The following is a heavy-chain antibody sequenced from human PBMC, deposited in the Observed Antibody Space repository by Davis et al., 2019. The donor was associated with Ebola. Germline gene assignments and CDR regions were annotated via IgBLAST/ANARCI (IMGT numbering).Heavy chain of an antibody. V-gene: IGHV3-33*01. CDR2: IWYDGSNK. CDR3: ARNHYYPEVDY. Sequence: GGSLRLSCAASGFTFSSYGMHWVRQAPGKGLEWVAVIWYDGSNKYYADSVKGRFTISRDNSKNTLYLQMNSLRDEDTAVYYCARNHYYPEVDYWGQGTLVTVSS. J-gene: IGHJ4*02. CDR1: GFTFSSYG. D-gene: IGHD3-10*01.